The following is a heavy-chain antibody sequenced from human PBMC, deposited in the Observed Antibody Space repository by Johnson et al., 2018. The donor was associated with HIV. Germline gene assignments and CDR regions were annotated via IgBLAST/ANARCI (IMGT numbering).Heavy chain of an antibody. D-gene: IGHD2-21*01. V-gene: IGHV3-33*06. Sequence: QVQLVESGGGVVQPGRSLRLSCAASGFTFSTYGMHWVRQAPGKGLEWVAAMWYDGSNKYYADSVKGRFTISRDNSKNTLYLQMNSLRAEDTAVYYCAKDFVTHGAFDIWGQGTMVTVSS. CDR1: GFTFSTYG. CDR2: MWYDGSNK. CDR3: AKDFVTHGAFDI. J-gene: IGHJ3*02.